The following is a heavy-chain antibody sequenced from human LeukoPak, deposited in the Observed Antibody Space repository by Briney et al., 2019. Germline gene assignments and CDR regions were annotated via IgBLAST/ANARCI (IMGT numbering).Heavy chain of an antibody. D-gene: IGHD6-13*01. CDR1: GYTVTSYY. V-gene: IGHV1-3*01. CDR3: ARVYSSSSHFDY. Sequence: ASVKVSCKASGYTVTSYYMHWVRQAPGQRLEWMGWINAGNGNTKYSQKFQGRVTITRDTSASTAYMELSSLRSEDTAVYYCARVYSSSSHFDYWGQGTLVTVSS. J-gene: IGHJ4*02. CDR2: INAGNGNT.